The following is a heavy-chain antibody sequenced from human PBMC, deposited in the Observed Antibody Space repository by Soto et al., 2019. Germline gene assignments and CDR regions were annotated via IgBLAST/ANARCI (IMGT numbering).Heavy chain of an antibody. Sequence: SETLSLTCAVYGGSFSGYYWTWIRQPPGTGLEWIGEINHSGSTNYNPSLKSRVTISVDTSKNQFSLKLTSVTAADTAVYYCARDKITGPFDYWGQGALVT. CDR2: INHSGST. D-gene: IGHD2-8*02. CDR3: ARDKITGPFDY. CDR1: GGSFSGYY. J-gene: IGHJ4*02. V-gene: IGHV4-34*01.